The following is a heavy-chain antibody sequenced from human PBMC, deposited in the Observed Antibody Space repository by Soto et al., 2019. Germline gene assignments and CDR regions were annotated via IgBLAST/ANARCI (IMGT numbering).Heavy chain of an antibody. J-gene: IGHJ6*03. D-gene: IGHD1-26*01. CDR2: ISYDGSNK. V-gene: IGHV3-30*03. CDR3: ARAVSGLLPKLRPYYYYMAV. Sequence: PGGLLRLWCAAAGVTCSSHGMHRVRQAPGKGLEWVAVISYDGSNKYYADSVKGRFTISRDNSKNTLYLQMNSLRSEDTAVYYCARAVSGLLPKLRPYYYYMAVWGKGTTVTVSS. CDR1: GVTCSSHG.